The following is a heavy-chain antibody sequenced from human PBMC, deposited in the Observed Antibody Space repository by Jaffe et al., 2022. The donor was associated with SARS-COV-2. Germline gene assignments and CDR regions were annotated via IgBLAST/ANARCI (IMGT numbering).Heavy chain of an antibody. D-gene: IGHD3-16*01. J-gene: IGHJ4*02. CDR3: ARGSFEGEFDY. CDR2: ISSSSSYI. CDR1: GFTFSSYS. V-gene: IGHV3-21*01. Sequence: EVQLVESGGGLVKPGGSLRLSCAASGFTFSSYSMNWVRQAPGKGLEWVSSISSSSSYIYYADSVKGRFTISRDNAKNSLYLQMNSLRAEDTAVYYCARGSFEGEFDYWGQGTLVTVSS.